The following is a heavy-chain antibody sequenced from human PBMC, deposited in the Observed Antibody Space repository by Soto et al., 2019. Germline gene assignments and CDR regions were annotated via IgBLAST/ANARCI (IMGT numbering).Heavy chain of an antibody. CDR1: GGTFSSYA. D-gene: IGHD6-19*01. CDR2: IVPIFGTA. CDR3: ESEEVAATSFCFDY. V-gene: IGHV1-69*01. Sequence: QVQLVQSVAEVKKPGSSVMVSCKASGGTFSSYAISWVRQAPGQGIEWMGVIVPIFGTANYAQKFQGRVTITADESTSTAYMELSSLRSEATAVYYCESEEVAATSFCFDYWGQGTLYTVSS. J-gene: IGHJ4*02.